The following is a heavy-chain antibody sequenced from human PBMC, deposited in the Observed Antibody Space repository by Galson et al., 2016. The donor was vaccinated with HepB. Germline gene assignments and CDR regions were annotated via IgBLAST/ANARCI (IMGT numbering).Heavy chain of an antibody. Sequence: SLRLSCAASGFTFSSYVMSWVRQAPGKGLEWVSGISGSGGSRYYADSVRGRFTISRDNSKNKLYLQIDSLRAEDTAVYYCAKDGPDYGYPWTLGPEYFQHWGQGTLVTVSS. D-gene: IGHD5-18*01. J-gene: IGHJ1*01. CDR2: ISGSGGSR. CDR3: AKDGPDYGYPWTLGPEYFQH. V-gene: IGHV3-23*01. CDR1: GFTFSSYV.